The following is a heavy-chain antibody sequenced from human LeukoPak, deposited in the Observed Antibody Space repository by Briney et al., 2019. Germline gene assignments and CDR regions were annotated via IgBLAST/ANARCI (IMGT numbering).Heavy chain of an antibody. V-gene: IGHV3-30*02. CDR3: GRDQAGSGHYADY. D-gene: IGHD3-10*01. CDR2: IRYDGSSK. CDR1: GFTFSNYA. Sequence: GGSLRLSCAASGFTFSNYAMHWVRQAPGKGLEWLAYIRYDGSSKYYADFVKGRFTISRDYSKNTLYLHKNSMRAEDTAVYYCGRDQAGSGHYADYWGEGTMVTVCS. J-gene: IGHJ4*02.